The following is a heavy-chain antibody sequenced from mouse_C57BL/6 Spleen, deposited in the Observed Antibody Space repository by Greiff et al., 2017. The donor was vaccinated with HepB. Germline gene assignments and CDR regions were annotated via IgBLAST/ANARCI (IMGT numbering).Heavy chain of an antibody. V-gene: IGHV1-52*01. Sequence: QVQLKQPGAELVRPGSSVKLSCKASGYTFTSYWMHWVKQRPIQGLEWIGNIDPSDSETHYNQKFKDKATLTVDKSSSTAYMQLSSLTSEDSAVYYCARGGVITTVVAPGFAYWGQGTLVTVSA. J-gene: IGHJ3*01. D-gene: IGHD1-1*01. CDR1: GYTFTSYW. CDR3: ARGGVITTVVAPGFAY. CDR2: IDPSDSET.